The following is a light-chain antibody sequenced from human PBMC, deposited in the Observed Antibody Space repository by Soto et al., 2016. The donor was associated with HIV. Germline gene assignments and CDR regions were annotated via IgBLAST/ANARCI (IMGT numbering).Light chain of an antibody. CDR2: DAS. Sequence: DIQMTQSPSSLSASVGDRVTITCQASQDISNYLNWYQHKPGKAPKLLIFDASNLETGVPSRFRGSGSGTDFTLTISSLQPEDIATYYCQQFDNLPLTFGGGTKVEIK. CDR3: QQFDNLPLT. J-gene: IGKJ4*01. V-gene: IGKV1-33*01. CDR1: QDISNY.